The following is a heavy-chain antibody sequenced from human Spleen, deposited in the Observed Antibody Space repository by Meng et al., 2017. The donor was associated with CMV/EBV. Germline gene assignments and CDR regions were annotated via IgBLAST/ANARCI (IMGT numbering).Heavy chain of an antibody. V-gene: IGHV4-34*01. CDR2: INHSGNT. Sequence: SETLSLTCSVYGGSFSGSYWSWIRQPPGKGLEWIGEINHSGNTDYNPSLKSRVAISLDTSKNQFSLKLNSVTAADTAMYYCARGRKEATYYFDYWGQGTLVTVSS. J-gene: IGHJ4*02. CDR3: ARGRKEATYYFDY. D-gene: IGHD1-26*01. CDR1: GGSFSGSY.